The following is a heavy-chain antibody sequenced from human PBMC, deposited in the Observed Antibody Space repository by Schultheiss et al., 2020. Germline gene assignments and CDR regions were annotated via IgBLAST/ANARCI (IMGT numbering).Heavy chain of an antibody. Sequence: ASVKVSCKASGYTFTGYDINWVRQATGQGLEWMGWMNTNTANAGYAHKFQGRVTVTTDTSTSTAYMELRSLRSDDTAVYYCARDWGIAAAGMFGYYYGMDVWGQGTTVTVSS. D-gene: IGHD6-13*01. CDR2: MNTNTANA. CDR3: ARDWGIAAAGMFGYYYGMDV. CDR1: GYTFTGYD. V-gene: IGHV1-8*01. J-gene: IGHJ6*02.